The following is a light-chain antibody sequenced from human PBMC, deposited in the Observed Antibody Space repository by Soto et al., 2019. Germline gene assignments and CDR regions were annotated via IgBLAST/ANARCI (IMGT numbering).Light chain of an antibody. J-gene: IGLJ1*01. CDR1: TSNIGNNA. CDR2: ENN. V-gene: IGLV1-51*01. CDR3: GTWDSSLTVHYV. Sequence: QSVVTQPPSVSAAPGQKVTISCSGTTSNIGNNAVSWYQQLPGTAPKLLIYENNKRPSGTPDRFFGSKSGTSATLGITGLQPGDEADYYCGTWDSSLTVHYVFGTGTKLTVL.